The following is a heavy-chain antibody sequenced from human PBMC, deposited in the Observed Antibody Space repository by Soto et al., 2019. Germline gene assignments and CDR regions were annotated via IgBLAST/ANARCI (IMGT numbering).Heavy chain of an antibody. J-gene: IGHJ4*01. V-gene: IGHV3-49*04. D-gene: IGHD5-18*01. Sequence: PGGSLTICFTGAADPFGAFAINYVLRAAIKGIEWVGLIRKQNYHETTEYAASVKGRFTISRDASNGFAYLQMNSLKTEDSAVYYCTGAESHDTAYFSRCWGHGTLVTVSS. CDR2: IRKQNYHETT. CDR1: ADPFGAFA. CDR3: TGAESHDTAYFSRC.